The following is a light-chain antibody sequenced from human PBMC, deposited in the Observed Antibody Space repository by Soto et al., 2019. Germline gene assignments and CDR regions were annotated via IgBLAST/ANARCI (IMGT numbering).Light chain of an antibody. CDR1: SSNIGSNY. CDR3: QTWGTGFQF. CDR2: RNN. V-gene: IGLV1-47*01. J-gene: IGLJ2*01. Sequence: QLVLTQPPSASGTPGQRVTISCSGSSSNIGSNYVYWYQQLPGTAPKLLIYRNNQRPSGVPDRFSGSKSGTSASLAISGLRSEDEADYYCQTWGTGFQFFGGGTKLTVL.